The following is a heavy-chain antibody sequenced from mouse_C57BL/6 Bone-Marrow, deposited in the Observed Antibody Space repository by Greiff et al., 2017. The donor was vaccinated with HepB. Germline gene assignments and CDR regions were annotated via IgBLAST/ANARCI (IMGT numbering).Heavy chain of an antibody. J-gene: IGHJ2*01. CDR2: IDPSDSYT. D-gene: IGHD1-1*01. CDR1: GYTFTSYW. CDR3: AREGLYGSSSWDFDY. V-gene: IGHV1-69*01. Sequence: VQLQQPGAELVMPGASVKLSCKASGYTFTSYWMHWVKQRPGQGLEWIGEIDPSDSYTNYNQKFKGKSTLTVDKSSSTAYMQLSSLTSEDSAVYYCAREGLYGSSSWDFDYWGQGTTLTVSS.